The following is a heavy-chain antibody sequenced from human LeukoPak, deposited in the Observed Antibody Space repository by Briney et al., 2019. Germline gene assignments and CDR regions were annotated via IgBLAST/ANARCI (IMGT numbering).Heavy chain of an antibody. CDR1: GFGFNIYT. Sequence: GGSLRLSCAASGFGFNIYTMNWVCQAPGKGLECISYIRSSGSAMYYADSVKGRFTISRDSAKNSLYLQMSSLRVEDTAVYYCARLVTMTRPDDAFDIWGQGTMVTVSS. J-gene: IGHJ3*02. D-gene: IGHD2-21*02. V-gene: IGHV3-48*01. CDR2: IRSSGSAM. CDR3: ARLVTMTRPDDAFDI.